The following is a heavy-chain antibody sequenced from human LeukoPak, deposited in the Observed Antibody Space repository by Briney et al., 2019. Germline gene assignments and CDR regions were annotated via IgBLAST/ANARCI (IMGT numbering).Heavy chain of an antibody. CDR3: ARGGSVTTVTTRHYYYYGMDV. D-gene: IGHD4-17*01. CDR2: IIPILVIA. V-gene: IGHV1-69*02. CDR1: GGTFSSYT. J-gene: IGHJ6*02. Sequence: SVKVSCKASGGTFSSYTISWVRHAPGQGLEWMGRIIPILVIANYAQKFQGRVTITADKSTSTAYMELSSLRSEDTAVYYCARGGSVTTVTTRHYYYYGMDVWGQGTTVTVSS.